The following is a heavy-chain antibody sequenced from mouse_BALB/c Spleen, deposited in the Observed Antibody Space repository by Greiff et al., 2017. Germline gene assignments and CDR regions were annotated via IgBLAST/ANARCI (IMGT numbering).Heavy chain of an antibody. D-gene: IGHD2-2*01. CDR1: GFTFSDFY. CDR2: SRNKANDYTT. V-gene: IGHV7-1*02. Sequence: EVKLVESGGGLVQPGGSLRLSCATSGFTFSDFYMEWVRQPPGKRLEWIAASRNKANDYTTEYSASVMGRFIVSRDTTQNILHLQMTALRAEDTAIYYSAKDARGYPFAYWGQGTLVTVSA. CDR3: AKDARGYPFAY. J-gene: IGHJ3*01.